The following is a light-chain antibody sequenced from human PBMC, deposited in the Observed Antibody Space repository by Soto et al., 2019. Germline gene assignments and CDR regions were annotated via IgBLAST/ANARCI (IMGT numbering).Light chain of an antibody. J-gene: IGKJ1*01. CDR2: GAS. CDR3: QQYGGSPWT. CDR1: QSVTSSY. Sequence: EIVLTQSPGTLSLSPGERATLSCRASQSVTSSYVAWYQQKPGQAPRLLIYGASSRATGIPDRFSGSGSGTDFTLTISRLEPEDFVVYYCQQYGGSPWTFGQGTKVEIK. V-gene: IGKV3-20*01.